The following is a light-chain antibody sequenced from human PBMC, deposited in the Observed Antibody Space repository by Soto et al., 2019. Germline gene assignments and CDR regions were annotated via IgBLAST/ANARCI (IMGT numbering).Light chain of an antibody. V-gene: IGKV3-20*01. J-gene: IGKJ2*01. CDR3: QQYGRSPFT. CDR2: GAS. Sequence: EIVLTQSPGALSLSPGERATISRRASQRITNNFLAWFQQKPGLAPRLLIHGASTRASGVPGRFSGGGSGTDFVLTISRLEPEDFAVYYCQQYGRSPFTFGQGTKLQIK. CDR1: QRITNNF.